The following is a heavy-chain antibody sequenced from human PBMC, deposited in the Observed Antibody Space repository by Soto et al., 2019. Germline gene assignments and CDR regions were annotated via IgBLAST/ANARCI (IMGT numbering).Heavy chain of an antibody. J-gene: IGHJ6*02. CDR1: GGSISSSSYY. D-gene: IGHD2-2*01. CDR2: IYYSGST. CDR3: AKWGSSKYGMDV. Sequence: SETLSLTCTVSGGSISSSSYYWGWIRQPPGKGLEWIGSIYYSGSTYYNPSLKSRVTISVDTSKNQFSLKLSSVTAADTAVYYCAKWGSSKYGMDVWGQGTTVTVSS. V-gene: IGHV4-39*01.